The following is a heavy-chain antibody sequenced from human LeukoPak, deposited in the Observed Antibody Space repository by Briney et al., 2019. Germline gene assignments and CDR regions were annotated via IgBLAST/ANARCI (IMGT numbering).Heavy chain of an antibody. D-gene: IGHD3-16*01. J-gene: IGHJ4*02. CDR1: GFTFSSYA. CDR2: PRGDGET. V-gene: IGHV3-23*01. CDR3: AKASWVSRADAVL. Sequence: GGSLRLSCAASGFTFSSYAMSWVRRAPARGLEWVSSPRGDGETFYADSVKGRFTLSRDDSRNTVYLQMNNLRVEDTAVYFCAKASWVSRADAVLWGQGTLVTVSS.